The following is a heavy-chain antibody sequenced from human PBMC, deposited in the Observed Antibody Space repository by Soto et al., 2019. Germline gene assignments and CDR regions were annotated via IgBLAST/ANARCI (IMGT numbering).Heavy chain of an antibody. CDR1: GYTFTSYG. D-gene: IGHD6-13*01. Sequence: GASVKLSCKASGYTFTSYGISWVRQAPGQGLEWMGWISAYNGNTNYAQKLQGRVTMTTDTSTSTAYMELRSLRSDDTAVYYCARDEGSSWSDYYYGMDVWGQGTTVTVS. J-gene: IGHJ6*02. CDR3: ARDEGSSWSDYYYGMDV. V-gene: IGHV1-18*01. CDR2: ISAYNGNT.